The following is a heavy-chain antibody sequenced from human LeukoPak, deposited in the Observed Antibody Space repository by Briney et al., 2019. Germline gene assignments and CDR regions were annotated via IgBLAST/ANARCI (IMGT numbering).Heavy chain of an antibody. V-gene: IGHV4-39*01. CDR2: IYYTMST. Sequence: SETLSLTCAVSGDSISSGTYYWGWIRQPPGKGLEWIGTIYYTMSTYYNPSLKSRVTISIDTSKNQFSLKLRSVTAADTAVYYCARHRIIRDIVTGDYFDYWGQGTLVTVSS. D-gene: IGHD3-9*01. J-gene: IGHJ4*02. CDR3: ARHRIIRDIVTGDYFDY. CDR1: GDSISSGTYY.